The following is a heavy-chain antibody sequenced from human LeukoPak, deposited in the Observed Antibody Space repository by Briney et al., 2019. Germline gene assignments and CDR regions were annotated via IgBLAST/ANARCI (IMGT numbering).Heavy chain of an antibody. Sequence: ASVKVSCKASGYTFTGYYMHWVRQAPGQGLEWMGWINPNSGGTNYAQKFQGRVTLTRDTSISTACMELSRLESDDTAVYYCARDGGQYCTSDSCYSYFDFWGQGTLVTVSS. CDR3: ARDGGQYCTSDSCYSYFDF. V-gene: IGHV1-2*02. D-gene: IGHD2-15*01. CDR2: INPNSGGT. CDR1: GYTFTGYY. J-gene: IGHJ4*02.